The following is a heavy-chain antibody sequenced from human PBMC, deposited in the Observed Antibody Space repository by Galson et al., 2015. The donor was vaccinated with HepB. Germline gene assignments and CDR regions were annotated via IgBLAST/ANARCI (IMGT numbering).Heavy chain of an antibody. Sequence: SLRLSCAASGFTFANYGLHWVRQAPGKGLEWVAIISYDGSDKKYADSVKGRFTVSRDNSKNTLYLQLHSVRTEDTAAYYCAREDNWNYWVYWGQGTLVTVSS. V-gene: IGHV3-30*03. CDR2: ISYDGSDK. CDR1: GFTFANYG. CDR3: AREDNWNYWVY. J-gene: IGHJ4*02. D-gene: IGHD1-7*01.